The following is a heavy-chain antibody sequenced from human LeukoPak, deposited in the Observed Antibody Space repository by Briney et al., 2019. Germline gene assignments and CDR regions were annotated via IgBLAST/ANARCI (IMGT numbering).Heavy chain of an antibody. V-gene: IGHV1-2*02. CDR3: ARDRGGIAGADYYYYGMDV. CDR2: INPSSGDT. J-gene: IGHJ6*02. D-gene: IGHD6-13*01. Sequence: ASVKVSCKASGYTFTGYYIHWVRQAPGQGLEWMGWINPSSGDTNYAQKLQGRVTMTRDTSISTAYMELSRLRSDDTAVYYCARDRGGIAGADYYYYGMDVWGQGTTVTVSS. CDR1: GYTFTGYY.